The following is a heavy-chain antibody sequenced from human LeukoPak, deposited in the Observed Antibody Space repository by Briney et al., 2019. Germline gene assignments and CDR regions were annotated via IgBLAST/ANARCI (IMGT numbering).Heavy chain of an antibody. V-gene: IGHV3-74*01. D-gene: IGHD3-22*01. CDR1: GFTFSNYW. CDR2: INSDGINT. J-gene: IGHJ4*02. Sequence: GGSLRLSCAASGFTFSNYWMHWVRQAPGKGLVWVSRINSDGINTSYADSVKGRFTISRDNAKKSLYLQMNSLRAEDTAVYYCARAIWESSGYYFDYWGQGTLVTVSS. CDR3: ARAIWESSGYYFDY.